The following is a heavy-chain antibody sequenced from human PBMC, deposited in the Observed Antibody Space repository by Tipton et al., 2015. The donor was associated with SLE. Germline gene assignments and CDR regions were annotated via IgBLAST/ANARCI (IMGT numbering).Heavy chain of an antibody. D-gene: IGHD6-19*01. J-gene: IGHJ4*02. CDR2: IYYSGRT. CDR3: VGEVAGKGFSG. CDR1: GDSISSGDYY. Sequence: TLSLTCAVSGDSISSGDYYWSWIRQHPGKGLEWLGYIYYSGRTYYKPSLKSRVTISVETSKNQFSPKLSSVTAADTAVYYCVGEVAGKGFSGWGQGTLVTVSS. V-gene: IGHV4-31*11.